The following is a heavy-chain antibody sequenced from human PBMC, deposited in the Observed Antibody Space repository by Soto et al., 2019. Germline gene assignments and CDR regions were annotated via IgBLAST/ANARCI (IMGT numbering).Heavy chain of an antibody. J-gene: IGHJ4*02. V-gene: IGHV3-49*04. Sequence: GGSLRLSCTASGFTFGDYAMSWVRQAPGKGLEWVGFIRSKAYGGTAEYAASVKGRFTISRDDSKSIAYLQMNSLKTEDTAVYYCTRESFYDSSGYYLYYFDYWGQETLVTVSS. CDR3: TRESFYDSSGYYLYYFDY. D-gene: IGHD3-22*01. CDR2: IRSKAYGGTA. CDR1: GFTFGDYA.